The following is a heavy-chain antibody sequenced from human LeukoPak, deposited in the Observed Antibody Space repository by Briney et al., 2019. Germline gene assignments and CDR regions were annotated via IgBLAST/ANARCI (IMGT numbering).Heavy chain of an antibody. D-gene: IGHD6-13*01. CDR2: IYYSGST. CDR3: ARGRPGIAAADPSPFDY. J-gene: IGHJ4*02. V-gene: IGHV4-59*01. CDR1: GGSISSYY. Sequence: TSETLSLTCTVSGGSISSYYWSWIRQPPGKGLEWIGYIYYSGSTNYNPSLKSRVTISVDTSKNQFSLKLSSVTAADTAVYYCARGRPGIAAADPSPFDYWGQGTPVTVSS.